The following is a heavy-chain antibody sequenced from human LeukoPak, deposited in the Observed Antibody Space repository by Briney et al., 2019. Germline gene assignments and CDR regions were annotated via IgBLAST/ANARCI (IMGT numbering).Heavy chain of an antibody. V-gene: IGHV2-5*01. D-gene: IGHD6-13*01. CDR2: IYWNDDK. J-gene: IGHJ4*02. Sequence: SGPTLVKPTPTLTLTCTFSGFSLSTSGVGVGWIRQPPGRALEWLAPIYWNDDKSYSTSLKSRLTITKDPSKNQVILTMTNMDPVDTATYYFAHRGGYSGQLTTYYFDCGGQGTLVTVSS. CDR3: AHRGGYSGQLTTYYFDC. CDR1: GFSLSTSGVG.